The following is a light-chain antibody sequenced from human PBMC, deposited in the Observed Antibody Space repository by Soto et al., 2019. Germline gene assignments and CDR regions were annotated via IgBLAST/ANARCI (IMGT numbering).Light chain of an antibody. CDR2: AAT. CDR3: QQTFNSLFT. Sequence: DIQMTQSPSSLSASVGDRVTISCRASQTITTFLSWYQQKPGKAPKLLIYAATSLQSGVPSRFSGSGSGTEFTLPISSLQPEDSATYYCQQTFNSLFTFGPGTKVDFK. V-gene: IGKV1-39*01. J-gene: IGKJ3*01. CDR1: QTITTF.